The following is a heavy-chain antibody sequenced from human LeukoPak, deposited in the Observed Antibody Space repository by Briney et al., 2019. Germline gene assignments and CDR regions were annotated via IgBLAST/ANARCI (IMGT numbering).Heavy chain of an antibody. J-gene: IGHJ4*02. V-gene: IGHV1-18*01. CDR3: ARDWGSTYSSGWPPLDY. D-gene: IGHD6-19*01. CDR1: GYTFTSYG. Sequence: ASVKVSCKASGYTFTSYGISWVRQAPGQGLEWMGWISAYNGSTKYAQKLQGRVTMTTDTSTSTAYMELRSLRSDDTAVYYCARDWGSTYSSGWPPLDYWGQGTLVTVSS. CDR2: ISAYNGST.